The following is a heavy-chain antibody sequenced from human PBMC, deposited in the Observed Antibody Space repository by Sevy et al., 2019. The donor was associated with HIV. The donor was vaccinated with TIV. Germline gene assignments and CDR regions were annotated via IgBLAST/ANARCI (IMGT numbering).Heavy chain of an antibody. Sequence: GGSLRLSCEASGFSFSDYTMTWVHQAPGKGLEWVSSMSSSITYTYYADSLKGRFTISRDNAKSSLYLQMNSLRAEDTGVYYCARDGGFIVQASSDYWGQGTLVTVSS. V-gene: IGHV3-21*03. D-gene: IGHD1-26*01. CDR2: MSSSITYT. CDR3: ARDGGFIVQASSDY. J-gene: IGHJ4*02. CDR1: GFSFSDYT.